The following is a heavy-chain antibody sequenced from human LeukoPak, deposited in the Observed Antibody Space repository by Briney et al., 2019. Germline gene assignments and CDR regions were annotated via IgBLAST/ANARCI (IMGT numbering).Heavy chain of an antibody. CDR3: ARDDNWNDRSFDY. CDR2: INHNGNVN. CDR1: GVTFSSYW. V-gene: IGHV3-7*03. J-gene: IGHJ4*02. Sequence: GGSLRLSSAASGVTFSSYWMNWARQAPGKGLEWVASINHNGNVNYYVDSVKGRFTISRDNAKNTLYLQMNSLRAEDTAVYYCARDDNWNDRSFDYWGQGTLVTVSS. D-gene: IGHD1-1*01.